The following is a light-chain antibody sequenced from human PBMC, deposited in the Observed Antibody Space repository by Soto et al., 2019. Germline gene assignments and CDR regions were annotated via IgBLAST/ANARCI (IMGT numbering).Light chain of an antibody. J-gene: IGKJ1*01. CDR2: GAS. CDR3: QQYNNWPGWT. Sequence: EIVMTQSPATLSVSPGERATLSCRASQSVSSNLAWYQQKRGQAPRLLMYGASPRASGIPARFSGRGSGTEFTLTISSPRSEDVAVYYCQQYNNWPGWTFGQGTKVEIK. V-gene: IGKV3-15*01. CDR1: QSVSSN.